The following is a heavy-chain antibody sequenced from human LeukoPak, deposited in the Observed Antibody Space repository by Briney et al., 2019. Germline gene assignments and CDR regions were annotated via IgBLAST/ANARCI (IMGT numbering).Heavy chain of an antibody. CDR3: ARVKGSWGWGGY. Sequence: GASVKVSCKASGYTFTSYAMNWVRQAPGQGLEWMGWINPNSGGTNYAQKFQGRVTMTRDTSISTAHMELSRLRSDDTAVYYCARVKGSWGWGGYWGQGTLVTVSS. CDR1: GYTFTSYA. V-gene: IGHV1-2*02. CDR2: INPNSGGT. J-gene: IGHJ4*02. D-gene: IGHD2-15*01.